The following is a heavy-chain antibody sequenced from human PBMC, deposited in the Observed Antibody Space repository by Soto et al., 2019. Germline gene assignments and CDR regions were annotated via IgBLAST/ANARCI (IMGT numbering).Heavy chain of an antibody. CDR2: IYWDDDK. CDR1: GFSLSTSGVG. Sequence: QITLKESGPTLVKPTQTLTLTCNFSGFSLSTSGVGVGWIRQPPGKALEWLALIYWDDDKRYSPSLKSRLTITKDTSKNQAVLTMTNMDPVDTATYYRAHTRGIAAAVPYWYFGLWGRGTLVTVSS. D-gene: IGHD6-13*01. J-gene: IGHJ2*01. CDR3: AHTRGIAAAVPYWYFGL. V-gene: IGHV2-5*02.